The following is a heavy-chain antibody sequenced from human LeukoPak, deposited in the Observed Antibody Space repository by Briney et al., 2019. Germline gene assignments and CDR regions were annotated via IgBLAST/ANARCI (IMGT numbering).Heavy chain of an antibody. D-gene: IGHD3-16*02. J-gene: IGHJ6*03. CDR2: IRYDGSNK. Sequence: GGSLRLSCAASGFPFSSYGMHWVRQAPGKGLEWVSFIRYDGSNKYYADSVKGRFTISRDSSKNTLYLQMNSLRAEDTAVYYCAREGLRLGELSHYYYYMDVWGKGTTVTVSS. V-gene: IGHV3-30*02. CDR3: AREGLRLGELSHYYYYMDV. CDR1: GFPFSSYG.